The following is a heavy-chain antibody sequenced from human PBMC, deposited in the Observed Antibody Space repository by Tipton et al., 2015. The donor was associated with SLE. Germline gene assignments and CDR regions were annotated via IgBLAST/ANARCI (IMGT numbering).Heavy chain of an antibody. D-gene: IGHD3-22*01. CDR3: AKDSDYYVSGVYYFALDI. V-gene: IGHV3-74*01. CDR1: GFTFSGYW. J-gene: IGHJ3*02. Sequence: SLRLSCAASGFTFSGYWIHWVRQAPGKGLVWVSRINSDGSSTDYEDSVKGRFTISRDNAKNTLYLQMNSLRAEDTAVYYCAKDSDYYVSGVYYFALDIWGQGTMVTVSS. CDR2: INSDGSST.